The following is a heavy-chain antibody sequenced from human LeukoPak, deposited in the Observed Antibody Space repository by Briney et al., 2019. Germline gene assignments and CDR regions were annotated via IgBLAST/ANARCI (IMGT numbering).Heavy chain of an antibody. CDR2: VHYSGTT. D-gene: IGHD7-27*01. Sequence: RASETLSLTCTVSGGSLSSYYWIWIRQPPGKGLEWIGYVHYSGTTTYNPSLKSRVTISVDTPKNQFSLKLSSVTAADTAVYYCARHENWGSSKGDSFHIWGQGKMVTVSS. V-gene: IGHV4-59*08. CDR3: ARHENWGSSKGDSFHI. CDR1: GGSLSSYY. J-gene: IGHJ3*02.